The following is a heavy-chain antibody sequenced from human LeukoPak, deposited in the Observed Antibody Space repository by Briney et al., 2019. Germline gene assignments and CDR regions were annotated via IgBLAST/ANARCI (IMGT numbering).Heavy chain of an antibody. CDR2: ISGSGGST. J-gene: IGHJ1*01. V-gene: IGHV3-23*01. Sequence: SGGSLRLSCAASGFTFSSYAMSWVRQAPGKGLEWVSAISGSGGSTYYADSAKGRFTISRDNSKNTLYLQMNSLRAEDTAVYYCAKTLTLGYCSGGSCPAEYFQHWGQGTLVTVSS. CDR1: GFTFSSYA. CDR3: AKTLTLGYCSGGSCPAEYFQH. D-gene: IGHD2-15*01.